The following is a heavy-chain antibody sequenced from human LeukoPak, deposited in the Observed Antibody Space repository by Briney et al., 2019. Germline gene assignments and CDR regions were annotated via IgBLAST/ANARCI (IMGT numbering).Heavy chain of an antibody. Sequence: SETLSRNSTVYGGSISSYYWGWIRHPPGKGLKWIGYIYYSGSTNYNPSLKSRVTISVDTSKNQFSLKLSSVTAADTAVYYCARGDIQFDYWGQGTLVTVSS. D-gene: IGHD5-12*01. CDR2: IYYSGST. J-gene: IGHJ4*02. CDR1: GGSISSYY. CDR3: ARGDIQFDY. V-gene: IGHV4-59*01.